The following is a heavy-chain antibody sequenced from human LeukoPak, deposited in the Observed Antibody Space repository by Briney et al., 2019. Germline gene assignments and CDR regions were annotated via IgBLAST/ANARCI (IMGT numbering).Heavy chain of an antibody. CDR3: AGNRDAYFLNAFDI. CDR1: GGSVSSGTYY. J-gene: IGHJ3*02. Sequence: SQTLSLTCTVSGGSVSSGTYYWNWMRQPAGKGLEWIGRIFPGGNTYFNPSLKSRVAISVDSSKNQFSLTLSSVTAADTAVYYCAGNRDAYFLNAFDIWGQGTMVTVSS. V-gene: IGHV4-61*02. D-gene: IGHD5-24*01. CDR2: IFPGGNT.